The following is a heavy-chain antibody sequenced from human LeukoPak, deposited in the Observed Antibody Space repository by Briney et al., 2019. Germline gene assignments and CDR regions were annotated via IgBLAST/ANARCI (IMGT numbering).Heavy chain of an antibody. CDR2: IYHSGST. J-gene: IGHJ3*02. Sequence: SQTLSLTCAVSGGSISSGGYSWSWIRQPPGKGLEWIGYIYHSGSTYYNPSLKSRVTISVDRSKNQFSLKLSSVTATDTAVYYCARASPVGDVDPYYYDSSGYYPVPIGAFDIWGQGTMVTVSS. D-gene: IGHD3-22*01. CDR3: ARASPVGDVDPYYYDSSGYYPVPIGAFDI. V-gene: IGHV4-30-2*01. CDR1: GGSISSGGYS.